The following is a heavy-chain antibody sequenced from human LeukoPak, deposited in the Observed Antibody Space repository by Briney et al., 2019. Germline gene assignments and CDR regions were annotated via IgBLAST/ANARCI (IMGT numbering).Heavy chain of an antibody. D-gene: IGHD2-8*02. Sequence: GGSLRLSCAASGFTFSTFAMIWVRQPLGKGLEWVSSIFPSGGEIHYADSVRGRFTISRDNSKSTLSLQMNNLRADDTAIYYCATYRQVLLPFESWGQGTLVTVSS. V-gene: IGHV3-23*01. CDR3: ATYRQVLLPFES. J-gene: IGHJ4*02. CDR2: IFPSGGEI. CDR1: GFTFSTFA.